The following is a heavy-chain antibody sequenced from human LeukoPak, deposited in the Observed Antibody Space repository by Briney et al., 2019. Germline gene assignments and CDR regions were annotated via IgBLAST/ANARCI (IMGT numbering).Heavy chain of an antibody. CDR3: ARGLSFQYYYDSSGYYPY. V-gene: IGHV1-46*01. J-gene: IGHJ4*02. D-gene: IGHD3-22*01. Sequence: GASVKVSCKASGYTFTSYYMHWVRQAPGQGLEWMGIINPSGGSTSYAQKFQGRVTMTRDTSTSTVYMELSSLRSEDTAVYCCARGLSFQYYYDSSGYYPYWGQGTLVTVSS. CDR2: INPSGGST. CDR1: GYTFTSYY.